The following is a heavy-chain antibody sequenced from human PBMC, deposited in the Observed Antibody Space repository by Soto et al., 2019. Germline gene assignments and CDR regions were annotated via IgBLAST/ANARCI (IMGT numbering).Heavy chain of an antibody. CDR2: IYNSGST. V-gene: IGHV4-39*01. J-gene: IGHJ4*02. CDR1: GGSISIGTYS. CDR3: ARGSIYDY. Sequence: QVQLQESGPGLVKPSETLSLTCTVSGGSISIGTYSWDWIRQPPGKGLEWIGNIYNSGSTDYNPSLRSRVTISVDTSTNQFSLRLNSVTAADTALYYCARGSIYDYWGQGTLVTVSS.